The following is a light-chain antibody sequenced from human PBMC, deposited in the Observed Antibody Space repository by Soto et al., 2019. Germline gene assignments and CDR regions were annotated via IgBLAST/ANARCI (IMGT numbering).Light chain of an antibody. J-gene: IGLJ2*01. CDR3: SSYTTTSTWV. Sequence: LTQPASVSGSPGQSITISCTGTITDVGSSNYVSWYKQHPGKAPKLMIYDVSNRPSGVSNRFSGSKSGNTASLTISGLQAEDEADYYCSSYTTTSTWVFGGGTKLTVL. CDR1: ITDVGSSNY. V-gene: IGLV2-14*01. CDR2: DVS.